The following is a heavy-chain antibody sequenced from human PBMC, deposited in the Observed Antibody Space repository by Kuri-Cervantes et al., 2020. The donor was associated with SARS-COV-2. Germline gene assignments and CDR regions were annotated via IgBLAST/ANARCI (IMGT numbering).Heavy chain of an antibody. D-gene: IGHD3-3*01. CDR1: GYSFTSYW. CDR2: IDPSDSYT. CDR3: ARSPYYDFWSGYPLNFDY. Sequence: KVSCKGSGYSFTSYWISWVRQMPGKGLEWMGRIDPSDSYTNYSPSFQGHVTISADKSISTAYLQWSSLKASDTAMYYCARSPYYDFWSGYPLNFDYWGQGTLV. J-gene: IGHJ4*02. V-gene: IGHV5-10-1*01.